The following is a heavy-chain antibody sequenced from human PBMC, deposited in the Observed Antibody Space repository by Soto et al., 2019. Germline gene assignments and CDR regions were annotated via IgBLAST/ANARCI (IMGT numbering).Heavy chain of an antibody. D-gene: IGHD7-27*01. J-gene: IGHJ4*02. V-gene: IGHV2-5*02. CDR3: ARSLGPLDF. CDR1: GFSLSTSGVG. CDR2: IYWDDDK. Sequence: QITLKESGPTLVKPTQTLTLTCTFSGFSLSTSGVGVGWIRQSPGQVLEWLALIYWDDDKRYSPSLRNRLTITKDVSNNQVVLTMTNMDPVDTATYCCARSLGPLDFWGQGTLVTVSS.